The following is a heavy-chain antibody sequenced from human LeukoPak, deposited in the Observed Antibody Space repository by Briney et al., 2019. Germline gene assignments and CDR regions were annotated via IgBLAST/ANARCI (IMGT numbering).Heavy chain of an antibody. V-gene: IGHV3-7*01. CDR1: GFTFSNFW. J-gene: IGHJ4*02. D-gene: IGHD1-26*01. CDR2: IKQDGSVK. Sequence: GGSLGLSCAASGFTFSNFWMTWVRQAPGKGLEWVANIKQDGSVKYYVDSVKGRFTISRDSAKNSLYLQMNSLRAEDSAVYFCARARGSYSHDYWGQGTLVTVSS. CDR3: ARARGSYSHDY.